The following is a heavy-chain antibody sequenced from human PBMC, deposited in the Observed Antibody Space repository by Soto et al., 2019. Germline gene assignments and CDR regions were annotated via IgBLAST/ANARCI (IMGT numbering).Heavy chain of an antibody. D-gene: IGHD6-13*01. Sequence: PGESLKISCKGSGYSFTSYWISWVRQMPGKGLEWMGRIDPSDSYTNYSPSFQGHVTISADKSISTAYLQWSSLKASDTAMYYCARHRYSSSWYEGDYYGMDVWGQGTTVTVS. CDR3: ARHRYSSSWYEGDYYGMDV. V-gene: IGHV5-10-1*01. J-gene: IGHJ6*02. CDR2: IDPSDSYT. CDR1: GYSFTSYW.